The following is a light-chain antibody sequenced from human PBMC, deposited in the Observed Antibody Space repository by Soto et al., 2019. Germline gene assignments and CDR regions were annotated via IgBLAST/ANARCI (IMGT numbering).Light chain of an antibody. Sequence: EIGLTQSPATLSLSPGERATLSCRASQSVSRYLAWYKQKPGQAPRLLIHDTSTRATGVPDTFSGSGSGTEFTLTISSLEPEDFAMYYCQQRFSWPPTFGGGTHVEVK. CDR2: DTS. V-gene: IGKV3-11*01. CDR1: QSVSRY. CDR3: QQRFSWPPT. J-gene: IGKJ4*01.